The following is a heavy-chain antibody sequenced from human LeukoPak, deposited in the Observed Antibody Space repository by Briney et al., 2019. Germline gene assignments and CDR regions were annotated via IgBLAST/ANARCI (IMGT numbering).Heavy chain of an antibody. CDR2: INHSGST. J-gene: IGHJ4*02. V-gene: IGHV4-34*01. CDR3: ASSFPIAVAGKGTFDY. D-gene: IGHD6-19*01. CDR1: GGSFSGYY. Sequence: SETLSLTCAVHGGSFSGYYWSWIRQPPGKGLEWIGEINHSGSTNYNPSLKSRVTISVDTSKNQFSLKLSSVTAADTAVYYCASSFPIAVAGKGTFDYWGQGTLVTVSS.